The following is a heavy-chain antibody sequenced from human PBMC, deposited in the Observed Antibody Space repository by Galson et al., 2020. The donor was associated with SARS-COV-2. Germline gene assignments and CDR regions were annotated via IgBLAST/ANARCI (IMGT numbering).Heavy chain of an antibody. D-gene: IGHD3-3*01. Sequence: SETLSLTCTVSGGSISSGSYYWSWIRQPAGKGLAWIGRIYTSGSTNYNPSLKSRVTISVDTSKNQFSLKLSSVTAADTAVYYCARAPGISTRVVYYYYGMDVWGQGTTVTVSS. CDR3: ARAPGISTRVVYYYYGMDV. CDR2: IYTSGST. J-gene: IGHJ6*02. V-gene: IGHV4-61*02. CDR1: GGSISSGSYY.